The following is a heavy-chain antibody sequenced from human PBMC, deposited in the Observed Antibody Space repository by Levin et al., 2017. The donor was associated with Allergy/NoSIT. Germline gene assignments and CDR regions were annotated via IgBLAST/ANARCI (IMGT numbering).Heavy chain of an antibody. V-gene: IGHV3-49*03. Sequence: GGSLRLSCTASGFTFGDYAMSWFRQAPGKGLEWVGFIRSKAYGGTTEYAASVKGRFTISRDDSKSIAYLQMNSLKTEDTAVYYCTREATLMPWYSSSWRDYYYYGMDVWGQGTTVTVSS. CDR3: TREATLMPWYSSSWRDYYYYGMDV. CDR1: GFTFGDYA. D-gene: IGHD6-13*01. J-gene: IGHJ6*02. CDR2: IRSKAYGGTT.